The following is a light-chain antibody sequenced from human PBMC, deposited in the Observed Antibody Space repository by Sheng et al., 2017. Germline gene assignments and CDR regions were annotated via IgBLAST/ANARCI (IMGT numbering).Light chain of an antibody. Sequence: DIQMTQSPSTLSASVGDRVTITCRASQSISYWLAWYQQKPRKAPKLLIYKASNLESGVPSRFSDSGSGTEFTLTISSLQPDDFATYYCQRYNGDFPETFGQGTKLEIK. CDR3: QRYNGDFPET. CDR1: QSISYW. V-gene: IGKV1-5*03. J-gene: IGKJ2*01. CDR2: KAS.